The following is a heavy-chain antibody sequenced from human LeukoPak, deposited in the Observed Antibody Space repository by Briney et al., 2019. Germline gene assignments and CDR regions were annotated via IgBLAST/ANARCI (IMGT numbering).Heavy chain of an antibody. CDR3: AKRPTTTTRDY. CDR2: ITGSGATT. CDR1: GFTFNNYV. V-gene: IGHV3-23*01. Sequence: PGGSLRLSCAASGFTFNNYVMSWVRQAPGKGLEWVSGITGSGATTYYADSVKGRFTISRDNSKNTLYLQMNSLRAEDTAVYFCAKRPTTTTRDYWGQGTLVTVFS. J-gene: IGHJ4*02. D-gene: IGHD4-11*01.